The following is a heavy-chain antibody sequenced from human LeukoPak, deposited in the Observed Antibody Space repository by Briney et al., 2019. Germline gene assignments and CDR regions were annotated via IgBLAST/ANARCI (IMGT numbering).Heavy chain of an antibody. CDR2: ISSSSSIM. CDR3: ARAWSRYCSSTSCYAGDY. Sequence: GGSLRLSCGASGFTFSSYSMNWVRQAPGKGLEWVSYISSSSSIMYYADSVKGRFTISRDNAKNSLYLQMNSLRAEDTAVYYCARAWSRYCSSTSCYAGDYWGQGTLVTVSS. D-gene: IGHD2-2*01. J-gene: IGHJ4*02. V-gene: IGHV3-48*04. CDR1: GFTFSSYS.